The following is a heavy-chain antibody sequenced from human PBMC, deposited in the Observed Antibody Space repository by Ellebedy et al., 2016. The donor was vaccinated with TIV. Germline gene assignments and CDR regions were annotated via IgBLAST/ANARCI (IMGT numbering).Heavy chain of an antibody. J-gene: IGHJ4*02. Sequence: PGGSLRLSCAAAGFTFSSYWMTWVRQAPGKGLEWVASIKHDGSETGYVDSVKGRFTISRDNAKNPLHLQMNSLRAEDTAVYYCTRDAAPGDYWGQGTLVTVSS. V-gene: IGHV3-7*01. CDR3: TRDAAPGDY. CDR1: GFTFSSYW. D-gene: IGHD3-16*01. CDR2: IKHDGSET.